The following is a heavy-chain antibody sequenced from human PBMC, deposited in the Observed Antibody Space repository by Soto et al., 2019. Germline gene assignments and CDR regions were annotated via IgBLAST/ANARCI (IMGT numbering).Heavy chain of an antibody. CDR3: AKGDYSNYGRFDY. D-gene: IGHD4-4*01. V-gene: IGHV3-23*01. J-gene: IGHJ4*02. CDR1: VFTFSSYD. CDR2: ISGSGNST. Sequence: VGSVRLSCASSVFTFSSYDMSCVRQSPGKGLEWVSAISGSGNSTYYADSVKGRFTTSRDNSKNTLYLQMNSLRAEDTAIYSCAKGDYSNYGRFDYWGQGTLVAVSS.